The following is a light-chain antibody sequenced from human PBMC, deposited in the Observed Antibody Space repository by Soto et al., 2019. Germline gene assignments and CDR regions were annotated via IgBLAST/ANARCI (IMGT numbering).Light chain of an antibody. CDR2: GAS. CDR1: QSVSSSY. CDR3: QQYGGSPRLT. V-gene: IGKV3-20*01. J-gene: IGKJ4*01. Sequence: EIVLTQSPGTLSLSPGERAALSCRASQSVSSSYLAWYQQKPGQAPRLLIYGASNRATGIPDRFSGSGSGTDFTLTISRLEPEDFAVYYCQQYGGSPRLTFGGGTKVEI.